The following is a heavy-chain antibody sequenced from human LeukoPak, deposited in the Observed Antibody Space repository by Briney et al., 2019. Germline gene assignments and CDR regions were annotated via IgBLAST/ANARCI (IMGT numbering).Heavy chain of an antibody. V-gene: IGHV3-74*01. D-gene: IGHD3-22*01. J-gene: IGHJ4*02. CDR2: INSDGSST. CDR1: RFTFSTYW. Sequence: PGGSLRLSCAASRFTFSTYWMHWVRQAPGKGLVWVSRINSDGSSTGYADSVKGRFTISRDNSKNTLYLQMNSLRAEDTAVYYCARGTSSGYFQLYFDYWGQGTLVTVSS. CDR3: ARGTSSGYFQLYFDY.